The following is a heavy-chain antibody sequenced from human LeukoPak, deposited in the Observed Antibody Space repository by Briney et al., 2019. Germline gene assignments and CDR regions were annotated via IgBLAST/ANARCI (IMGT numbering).Heavy chain of an antibody. D-gene: IGHD2-21*01. CDR1: GYTFTGYY. CDR2: INPNSGGT. J-gene: IGHJ4*02. Sequence: ASVKVSCKASGYTFTGYYIHWVRQAPGQGLEWMGWINPNSGGTNYAQKFQGRVTMTRDTSISTAYMELSRLRSDDTAVYYCARVTRRWRFLDYWGQGTLVTVSS. V-gene: IGHV1-2*02. CDR3: ARVTRRWRFLDY.